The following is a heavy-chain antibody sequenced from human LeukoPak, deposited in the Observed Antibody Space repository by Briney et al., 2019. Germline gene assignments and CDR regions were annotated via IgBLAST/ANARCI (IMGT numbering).Heavy chain of an antibody. D-gene: IGHD5-18*01. CDR1: GFTVSSYG. Sequence: GGSLRLSCAASGFTVSSYGMHWVRQAPGKGLEWVAVISYDGSDKYSADSVKGRFTISRDNSKNTLYLQMNSLRAEDTAVYYCAKNAHHQGYSYGGIDYWGQGTLVTVSS. CDR2: ISYDGSDK. CDR3: AKNAHHQGYSYGGIDY. V-gene: IGHV3-30*18. J-gene: IGHJ4*02.